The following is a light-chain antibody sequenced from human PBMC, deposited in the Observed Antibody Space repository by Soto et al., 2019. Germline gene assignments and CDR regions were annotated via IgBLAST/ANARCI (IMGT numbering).Light chain of an antibody. V-gene: IGKV3-20*01. CDR3: QHYGS. CDR1: QSVSSSY. Sequence: IVLTQSPGTLSLSPGERATLSCRASQSVSSSYLAWYQQRPGQAPRLLIFGTSNRATDIPDRFSGSGSGTDFTLTISRLEPEDFAVYFCQHYGSFGQGTKVDI. CDR2: GTS. J-gene: IGKJ1*01.